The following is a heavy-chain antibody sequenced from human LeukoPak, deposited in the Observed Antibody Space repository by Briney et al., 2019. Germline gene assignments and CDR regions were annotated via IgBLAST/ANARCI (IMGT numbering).Heavy chain of an antibody. Sequence: SETLSLTCSVSGASISSGSNYWGWIRQPPGKTLEWIGSIYSSGSTYYNPSLKSRVIIIIDTPKNHFSLTLSSVTAADTAVYYCARFRAGVGEPYGDYWGQGTLVTVSS. V-gene: IGHV4-39*07. J-gene: IGHJ4*02. CDR1: GASISSGSNY. D-gene: IGHD3-10*01. CDR2: IYSSGST. CDR3: ARFRAGVGEPYGDY.